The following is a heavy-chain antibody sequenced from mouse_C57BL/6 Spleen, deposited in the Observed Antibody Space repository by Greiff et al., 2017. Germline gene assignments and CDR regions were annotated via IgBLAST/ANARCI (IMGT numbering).Heavy chain of an antibody. CDR1: GFNIKDYY. D-gene: IGHD2-13*01. J-gene: IGHJ3*01. CDR3: ARDYGDGDGFAD. V-gene: IGHV14-2*01. Sequence: EVHVKQSGAGLVKPGASVKLSCTASGFNIKDYYMHWVKQRTEQGLEWIGRIDPEDGETKSAPKFPGKAIITADKFSNTAYVQLSSLTSEDTAVYYCARDYGDGDGFADWGQGTLVTVSA. CDR2: IDPEDGET.